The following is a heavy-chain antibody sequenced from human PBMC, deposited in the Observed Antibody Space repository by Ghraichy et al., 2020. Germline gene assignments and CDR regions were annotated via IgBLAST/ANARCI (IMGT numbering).Heavy chain of an antibody. D-gene: IGHD6-19*01. CDR1: GFTFSNYA. CDR2: VSGSGGSI. CDR3: AKGGSIAVAGTLHFDY. Sequence: LSLTCAASGFTFSNYAMSWVRQAPGKGLEWVSGVSGSGGSIHYADSVKGRFTTSRDNSKNTLYLQMNSLRAEDTAVYYCAKGGSIAVAGTLHFDYWGQGTLVTVSS. J-gene: IGHJ4*02. V-gene: IGHV3-23*01.